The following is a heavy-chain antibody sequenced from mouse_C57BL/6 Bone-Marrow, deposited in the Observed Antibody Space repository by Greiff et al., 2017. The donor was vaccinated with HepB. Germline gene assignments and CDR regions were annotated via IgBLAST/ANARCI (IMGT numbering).Heavy chain of an antibody. CDR1: GYTFTSYW. V-gene: IGHV1-69*01. J-gene: IGHJ1*03. D-gene: IGHD1-1*02. CDR3: AGRDGSYGYWYFDV. CDR2: IDPSDSYT. Sequence: QVQLQQPGAELVMPGASLKLSCTASGYTFTSYWMHWVKQSPGQGLEWIVDIDPSDSYTNYNQKFKGKSTLTVDNSSSTAYMQLSSLTSEDSAVYYCAGRDGSYGYWYFDVWGTGTTVTVSS.